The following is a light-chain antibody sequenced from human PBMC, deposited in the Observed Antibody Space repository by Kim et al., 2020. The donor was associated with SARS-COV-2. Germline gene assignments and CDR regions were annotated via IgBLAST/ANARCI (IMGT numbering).Light chain of an antibody. CDR3: LQHRSYPYT. CDR2: AAS. V-gene: IGKV1-17*03. Sequence: DIQMTQSPSAMSASVGDRVTITCRASQGISNYLACFQQKPGKAPKRLIYAASNLQSGVPSRFSGSGSGTEFTLTINSLQPADFATYYCLQHRSYPYTFGQGTKLEI. CDR1: QGISNY. J-gene: IGKJ2*01.